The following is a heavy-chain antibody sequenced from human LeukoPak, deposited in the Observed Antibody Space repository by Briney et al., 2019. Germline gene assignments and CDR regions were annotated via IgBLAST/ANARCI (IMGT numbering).Heavy chain of an antibody. V-gene: IGHV1-46*02. Sequence: ASVKVSCKASGYTFNNYYMYWVRQAPGQGLEWMGMINPSGGGTSYAQKFQGRVTMTRGTSTRTVYMEVSSLKPEDTAVYYCARQGAYSSAIGMGYWGQGTLVTVSS. J-gene: IGHJ4*02. CDR3: ARQGAYSSAIGMGY. CDR1: GYTFNNYY. CDR2: INPSGGGT. D-gene: IGHD6-19*01.